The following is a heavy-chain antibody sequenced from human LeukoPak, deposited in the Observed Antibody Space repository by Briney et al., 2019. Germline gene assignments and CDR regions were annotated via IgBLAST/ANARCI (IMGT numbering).Heavy chain of an antibody. V-gene: IGHV4-59*08. CDR2: IYYSGST. J-gene: IGHJ6*02. Sequence: SETLSLTCTVSGGSIGSYYWSWIRQPPGKGLEWIGYIYYSGSTNYNPSLKSRVTISVDTSKNQFSLKLSSVTAADTAVYYCARHPDTKATYYYYYYGMDVWGQGTTVTVSS. CDR1: GGSIGSYY. CDR3: ARHPDTKATYYYYYYGMDV. D-gene: IGHD2-8*01.